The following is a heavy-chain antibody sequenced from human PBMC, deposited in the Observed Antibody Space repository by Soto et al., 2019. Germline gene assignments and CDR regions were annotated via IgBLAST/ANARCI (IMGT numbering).Heavy chain of an antibody. CDR1: GFTFSAYG. D-gene: IGHD3-3*01. V-gene: IGHV3-30*18. Sequence: GSLRLSCAASGFTFSAYGMHWVRQAPGKGLEWLAVISYEGSRKFYADSAKGRFTISRDDSENSVYLQMNSLRPEDTSIYYCAKDWTPRQVPQYFFDFWGQGTLVTVSS. J-gene: IGHJ4*01. CDR3: AKDWTPRQVPQYFFDF. CDR2: ISYEGSRK.